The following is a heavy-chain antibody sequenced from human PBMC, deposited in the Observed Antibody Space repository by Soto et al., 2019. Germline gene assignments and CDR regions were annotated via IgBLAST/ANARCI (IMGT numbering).Heavy chain of an antibody. J-gene: IGHJ4*02. CDR3: ARALVDTTTRLDY. D-gene: IGHD5-18*01. CDR2: IYYRGRT. V-gene: IGHV4-30-4*01. CDR1: GGSINSGDSY. Sequence: QVQLQESGPGLVKPSPTLSLTCTVSGGSINSGDSYWSWIRQSPGRGLELIGYIYYRGRTYNNPSLQSRIAMSIDTSKNQFSLDLSSVTAADTAIYYCARALVDTTTRLDYWGQGTLVTVSS.